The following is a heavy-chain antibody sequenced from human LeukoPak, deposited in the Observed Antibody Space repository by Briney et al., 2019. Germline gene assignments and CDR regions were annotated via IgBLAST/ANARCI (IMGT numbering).Heavy chain of an antibody. V-gene: IGHV3-53*01. Sequence: PGGSLRLSYAASGFTVSSNYMSWVRQAPGKGLEWVSVIYSGGTTYYADSVKGRFTISRDNSKNTLYLQMNSLRAEDTAVYYCASAPSYYYGMDVWGQGTTVTVSS. CDR2: IYSGGTT. CDR3: ASAPSYYYGMDV. J-gene: IGHJ6*02. CDR1: GFTVSSNY.